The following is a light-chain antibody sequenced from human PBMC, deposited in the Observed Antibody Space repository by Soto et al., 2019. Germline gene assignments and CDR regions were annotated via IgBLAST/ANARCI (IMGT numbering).Light chain of an antibody. Sequence: QSVLTQPPSASGSPGQAGTISCTGTSSDVGRFNFVSWYQQHPDKAPKLLIYEVTKRPSGVPDRFSGSKSGNAPSLTVSWLGDEDEVDYFCSSYKGIRDLYELGRGTKATV. CDR3: SSYKGIRDLYE. CDR2: EVT. J-gene: IGLJ1*01. CDR1: SSDVGRFNF. V-gene: IGLV2-8*01.